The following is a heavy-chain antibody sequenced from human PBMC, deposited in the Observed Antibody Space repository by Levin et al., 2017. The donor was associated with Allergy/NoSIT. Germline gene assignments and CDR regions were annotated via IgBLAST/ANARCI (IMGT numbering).Heavy chain of an antibody. CDR2: IYYSGST. D-gene: IGHD3-22*01. CDR3: ARSGTRAEAITMTEGLFAT. V-gene: IGHV4-31*03. J-gene: IGHJ5*02. CDR1: GGSISSGGYY. Sequence: PSETLSLTCTVSGGSISSGGYYWSWIRQHPGKGLEWIGYIYYSGSTYYNPSLKSRVTISVDTSKNQFSLKLSSVTAADTAVYYCARSGTRAEAITMTEGLFATWGQGTLVTVSS.